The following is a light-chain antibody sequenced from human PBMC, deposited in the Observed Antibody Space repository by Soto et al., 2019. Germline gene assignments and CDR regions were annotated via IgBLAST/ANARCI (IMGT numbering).Light chain of an antibody. CDR2: KAS. Sequence: QVSQSPSALSGSVKDRVTITCRASHTISSWLAWYQQKPGKAPKLLIYKASTLKSGVPSRFSGSGSGTEFTLTISSLQSEDFAVYYCQQYNNWRTFGQGTKVDI. J-gene: IGKJ1*01. CDR1: HTISSW. V-gene: IGKV1-5*03. CDR3: QQYNNWRT.